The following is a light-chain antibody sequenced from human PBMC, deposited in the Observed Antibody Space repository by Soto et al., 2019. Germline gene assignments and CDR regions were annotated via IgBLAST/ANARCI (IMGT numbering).Light chain of an antibody. CDR3: QQYGSWT. Sequence: EIVLTQSPGTLSLSPGERATLSCRASQSVSSSYLAWYQHKPGQAPRLLIYGASSSAAGIPDRFSGSGSGTDFTLTISRLEPEDFAVYYCQQYGSWTFGQGTKVEIK. CDR2: GAS. J-gene: IGKJ1*01. CDR1: QSVSSSY. V-gene: IGKV3-20*01.